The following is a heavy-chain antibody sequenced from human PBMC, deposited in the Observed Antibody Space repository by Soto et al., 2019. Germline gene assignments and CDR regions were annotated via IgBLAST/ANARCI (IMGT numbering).Heavy chain of an antibody. J-gene: IGHJ6*02. CDR3: ARVADFWSGYYYGMDV. D-gene: IGHD3-3*01. V-gene: IGHV3-74*01. CDR2: INSDGSST. Sequence: GGSLRLSCAASGFTFSSYWMHWVRQAPGKGLVWVSRINSDGSSTSYADSVKGRFTISRDNAKNTLYLQMNSLRAEDTAVYYCARVADFWSGYYYGMDVWGQGTTVTVS. CDR1: GFTFSSYW.